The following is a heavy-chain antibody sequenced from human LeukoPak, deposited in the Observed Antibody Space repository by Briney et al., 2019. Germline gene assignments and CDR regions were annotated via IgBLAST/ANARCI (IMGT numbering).Heavy chain of an antibody. J-gene: IGHJ4*02. CDR2: IIPIFGTA. Sequence: ASVKVSCKASGGTFSSYAISWVRQAPGQGLEWMGGIIPIFGTANYAQKFQGRVTITADESTSTAYMELSSLRSEDTAVYYCARESLDSPDLTVTSDYWGQGTLVTASS. D-gene: IGHD4-17*01. V-gene: IGHV1-69*13. CDR1: GGTFSSYA. CDR3: ARESLDSPDLTVTSDY.